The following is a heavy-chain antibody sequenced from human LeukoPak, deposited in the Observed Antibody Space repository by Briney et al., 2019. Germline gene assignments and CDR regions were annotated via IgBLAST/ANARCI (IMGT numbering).Heavy chain of an antibody. CDR2: IYYSGST. J-gene: IGHJ5*02. CDR3: ARDINRNWFDP. V-gene: IGHV4-59*12. Sequence: SETLSLTCTVSGGSISSYYWSWIRQPPGKGLEWIGYIYYSGSTNYNPSLKSRVTISVDTSKNQFSLKLSSVTAADTAVYHCARDINRNWFDPWGQGTLVTVSS. CDR1: GGSISSYY. D-gene: IGHD1-14*01.